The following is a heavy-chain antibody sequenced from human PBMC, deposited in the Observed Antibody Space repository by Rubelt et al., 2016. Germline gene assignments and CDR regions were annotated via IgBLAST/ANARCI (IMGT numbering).Heavy chain of an antibody. Sequence: EVQLVQSGAEVKKPGESLRISCQGSGYSFTTYWIGWVRQMPGKGLEWMGIIYPGDSDTRYSPAFQGQVTVSADKSVSTAYLQWSSLKASDTAMYYCAGLERFFGPFDPWGQGSLVTVSS. CDR3: AGLERFFGPFDP. D-gene: IGHD1-1*01. J-gene: IGHJ5*02. CDR2: IYPGDSDT. CDR1: GYSFTTYW. V-gene: IGHV5-51*01.